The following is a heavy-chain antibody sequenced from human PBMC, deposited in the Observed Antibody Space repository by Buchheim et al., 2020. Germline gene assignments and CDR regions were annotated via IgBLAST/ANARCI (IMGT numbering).Heavy chain of an antibody. V-gene: IGHV3-48*02. CDR1: GFTFSSYS. CDR2: ISSSSSTI. J-gene: IGHJ4*02. D-gene: IGHD6-19*01. Sequence: EVQLVESGGGLVQPGGSLRLSCAASGFTFSSYSMNWVRQAPGKGLEWVSYISSSSSTIYYADSVKGRFTISRDNAKNSLYQQMNSLRDEDTAVYYCARDRQWLARSFDYWGQGTL. CDR3: ARDRQWLARSFDY.